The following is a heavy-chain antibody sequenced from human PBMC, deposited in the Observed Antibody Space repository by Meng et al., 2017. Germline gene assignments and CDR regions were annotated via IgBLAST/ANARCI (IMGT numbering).Heavy chain of an antibody. J-gene: IGHJ4*02. D-gene: IGHD4-11*01. CDR1: SGSFSDYY. V-gene: IGHV4-34*01. Sequence: GQLKQSGQALLQASETLTLLCVGWSGSFSDYYRRWIPQPPGKGLGWIGEINHSGSTNYNPSLESRATISVDTSQNNLSLKLSSVTAADSAVYYCARGPTTMAHDFDYWGQGTLVTVSS. CDR2: INHSGST. CDR3: ARGPTTMAHDFDY.